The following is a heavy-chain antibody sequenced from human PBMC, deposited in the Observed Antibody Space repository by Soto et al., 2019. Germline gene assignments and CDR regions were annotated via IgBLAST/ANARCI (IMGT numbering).Heavy chain of an antibody. CDR3: ARDVSGYDSHYYYYYYLDV. V-gene: IGHV4-59*01. CDR2: IYYSGST. D-gene: IGHD5-12*01. CDR1: GGSISSYY. J-gene: IGHJ6*03. Sequence: SETLSLTCTVSGGSISSYYWSWIRQPPGKGLEWIGYIYYSGSTNYNPSLKSRVTISVDTSKNQFSLKLSSVTAADTAVYYCARDVSGYDSHYYYYYYLDVWGKGTTVTASS.